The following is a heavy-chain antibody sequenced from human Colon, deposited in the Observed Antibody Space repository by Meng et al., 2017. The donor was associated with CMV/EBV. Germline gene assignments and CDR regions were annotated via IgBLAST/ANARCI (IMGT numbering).Heavy chain of an antibody. CDR3: ALEDILTGQYSFDY. V-gene: IGHV7-4-1*01. CDR2: INTKTRKK. Sequence: EDTTTGKERRWEREKSGRGHERKGWINTKTRKKTKEEGYRGRIVFSFDTSINTAYLDIRSLKIEDTAVYFCALEDILTGQYSFDYWGQGSLVTVSS. CDR1: EDTTTGKE. J-gene: IGHJ4*02. D-gene: IGHD3-9*01.